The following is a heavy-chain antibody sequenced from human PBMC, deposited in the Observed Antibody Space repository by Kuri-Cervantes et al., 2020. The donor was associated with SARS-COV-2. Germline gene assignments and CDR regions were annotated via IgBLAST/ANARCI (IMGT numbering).Heavy chain of an antibody. CDR1: GFPFSNYV. CDR2: ITGPGTTT. D-gene: IGHD2/OR15-2a*01. V-gene: IGHV3-23*01. Sequence: GESLKISCAGSGFPFSNYVMSWVRQAPGKGLEWVSSITGPGTTTFYADSVKGRLTISRDNSKNTLYLQMNSLRAEDTAVYYCARDRGIVETFDYWGQGTLVTVSS. CDR3: ARDRGIVETFDY. J-gene: IGHJ4*02.